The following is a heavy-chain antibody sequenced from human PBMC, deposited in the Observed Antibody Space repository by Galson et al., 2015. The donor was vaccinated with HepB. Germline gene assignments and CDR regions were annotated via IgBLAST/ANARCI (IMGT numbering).Heavy chain of an antibody. CDR3: ARVPSDERNSRGSGSYYGPTSDY. CDR1: GFTFSSYA. V-gene: IGHV3-7*01. D-gene: IGHD3-10*01. CDR2: IKQDGSEK. J-gene: IGHJ4*02. Sequence: SLRLSCAASGFTFSSYAMHWVRQAPGKGLEWVANIKQDGSEKYYVDSVKGRFTISRDNAKNSLYLQMNSLRAEDTAVYYCARVPSDERNSRGSGSYYGPTSDYWGQGTLVTVSS.